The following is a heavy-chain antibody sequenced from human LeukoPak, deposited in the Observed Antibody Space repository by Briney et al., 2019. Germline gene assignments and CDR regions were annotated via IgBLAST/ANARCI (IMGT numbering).Heavy chain of an antibody. CDR2: IKNDGTTT. Sequence: GASLRLSCAASGFTFSGYWMHWVRQVPGKELVRVSRIKNDGTTTTYADSVKGRFTISRDNAKNTLYLQMNGLRAEDTAVYYCARSDWLDSWGQGTLVTVSS. CDR1: GFTFSGYW. V-gene: IGHV3-74*03. J-gene: IGHJ5*01. CDR3: ARSDWLDS.